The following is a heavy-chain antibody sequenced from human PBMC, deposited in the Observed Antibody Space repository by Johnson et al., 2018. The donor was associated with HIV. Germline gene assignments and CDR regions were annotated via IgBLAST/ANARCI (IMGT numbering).Heavy chain of an antibody. V-gene: IGHV3-66*02. Sequence: VQLVESGGGLVRPGGSLRLSCVASGFAVSGYYMSWVRQAPGKGLEWVSVLFSGDTTYYADSVKGRFTISRDNSKNTLYLQMNSLRAEDTAVYYCASSRRGQQLVPRAFDIWGQGTMVTVSS. CDR1: GFAVSGYY. J-gene: IGHJ3*02. D-gene: IGHD6-13*01. CDR2: LFSGDTT. CDR3: ASSRRGQQLVPRAFDI.